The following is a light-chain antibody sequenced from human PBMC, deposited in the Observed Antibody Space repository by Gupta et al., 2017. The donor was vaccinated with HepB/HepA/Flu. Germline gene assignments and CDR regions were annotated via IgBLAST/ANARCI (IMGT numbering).Light chain of an antibody. J-gene: IGLJ2*01. Sequence: SYVLTQPPSVSVAPGKTARITCGGNNIGSKSVHWYQQKPGQAPVLVIYYDSDRPSGIPERFSGSNSGNTATLTISRVEAGDEADYDCQVWDSSSDHREVFGGGTKLTV. CDR1: NIGSKS. CDR2: YDS. V-gene: IGLV3-21*04. CDR3: QVWDSSSDHREV.